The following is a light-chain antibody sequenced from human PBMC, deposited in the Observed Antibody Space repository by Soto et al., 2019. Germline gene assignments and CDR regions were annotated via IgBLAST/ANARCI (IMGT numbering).Light chain of an antibody. CDR3: QQYDYMPYT. CDR2: DAA. CDR1: EDITNY. Sequence: DIQMTQSPSCLSASVGDRITITCQASEDITNYLHWYQQKPGKAPKLLIYDAANLETGVPSRFSGSGSGTDFSFTISSRQAEDIATYDCQQYDYMPYTCGQGTKLEMK. V-gene: IGKV1-33*01. J-gene: IGKJ2*01.